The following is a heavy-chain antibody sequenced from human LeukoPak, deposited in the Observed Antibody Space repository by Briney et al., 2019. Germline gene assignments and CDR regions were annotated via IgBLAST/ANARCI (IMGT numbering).Heavy chain of an antibody. CDR3: ASSSTSRYVASDYYYYYMDV. CDR1: GYTLTELS. D-gene: IGHD2-2*01. CDR2: FDPEDGET. Sequence: ASVKVSCKVSGYTLTELSMHWVRQAPGKGLEWMGGFDPEDGETAYAQKFQGRVTMTRDTSISTAYMELSRLRSDDTAVYYCASSSTSRYVASDYYYYYMDVWGKGTTVTISS. V-gene: IGHV1-24*01. J-gene: IGHJ6*03.